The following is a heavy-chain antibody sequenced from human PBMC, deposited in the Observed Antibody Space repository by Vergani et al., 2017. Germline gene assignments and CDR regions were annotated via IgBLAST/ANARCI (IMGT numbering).Heavy chain of an antibody. CDR1: GGSISSYY. D-gene: IGHD3-3*01. CDR3: ARVVLEPTYYYYYGMDV. V-gene: IGHV4-59*06. CDR2: IYYSGST. J-gene: IGHJ6*02. Sequence: QVQLQESGPGLVKPSETLSLTCTVSGGSISSYYWSWIRQHPGKGLEWIGYIYYSGSTYYNPSLKSRVTISVDTSKNQFSLKLSSVTAADTAVYYCARVVLEPTYYYYYGMDVWGQGTTVTVSS.